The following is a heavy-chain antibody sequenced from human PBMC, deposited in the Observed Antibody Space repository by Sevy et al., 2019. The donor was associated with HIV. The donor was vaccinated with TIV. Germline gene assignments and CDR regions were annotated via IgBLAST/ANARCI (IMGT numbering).Heavy chain of an antibody. CDR1: GGSINRDH. V-gene: IGHV4-59*08. CDR2: VYYTGGT. J-gene: IGHJ3*02. CDR3: ARRDDFDI. Sequence: SETLSLTCTVSGGSINRDHWNWIRQPPGKGLEWIGYVYYTGGTNYNPSLKNRVTISVDRTKNHLFLELTSVTAADTAVYYCARRDDFDIWGQGTMVTVSS.